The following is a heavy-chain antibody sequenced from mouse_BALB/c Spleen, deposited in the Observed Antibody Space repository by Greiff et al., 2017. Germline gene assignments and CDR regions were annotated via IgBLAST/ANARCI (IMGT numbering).Heavy chain of an antibody. V-gene: IGHV1-4*01. J-gene: IGHJ4*01. CDR3: ARGDYYGSSSYAMDY. CDR1: GYTFTSYT. CDR2: INPSSGYT. D-gene: IGHD1-1*01. Sequence: QVQLQQSGAELARPGASVKMSCKASGYTFTSYTMHWVKQRPGQGLEWIGYINPSSGYTNYNQKFKDKATLTADKSSSTAYMQLSSLTSEDSAVYDGARGDYYGSSSYAMDYWGQGTSVTVSS.